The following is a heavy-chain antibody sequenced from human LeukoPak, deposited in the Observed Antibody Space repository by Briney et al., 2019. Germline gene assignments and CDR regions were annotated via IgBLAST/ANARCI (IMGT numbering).Heavy chain of an antibody. J-gene: IGHJ3*02. D-gene: IGHD3-10*01. CDR2: THYSGSN. CDR3: ARWGGGINAFDI. Sequence: SETLSLTCSVHGDSITSHYWNWIRQPPGKGLEWIGFTHYSGSNSYTPSLRSRVSTSVDTSRNQFSLHLSSVTAADTAVYYCARWGGGINAFDIWGQGTMVTVSS. V-gene: IGHV4-59*08. CDR1: GDSITSHY.